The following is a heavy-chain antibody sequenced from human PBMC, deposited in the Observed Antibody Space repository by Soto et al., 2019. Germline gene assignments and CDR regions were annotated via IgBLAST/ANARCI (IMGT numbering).Heavy chain of an antibody. Sequence: QVQLVQSGAEVKEPGASVKVSCRASGYTFTNYAIHWVRQAPGQRLEWMGWLNPGNGNTKYPQKFQGRVTITRDTSASTAYMFLISLRWEDTAVYYCARDQGIPYCGGDCYSDWYFDLWGRGTLVTVSS. D-gene: IGHD2-21*01. J-gene: IGHJ2*01. CDR3: ARDQGIPYCGGDCYSDWYFDL. CDR2: LNPGNGNT. V-gene: IGHV1-3*01. CDR1: GYTFTNYA.